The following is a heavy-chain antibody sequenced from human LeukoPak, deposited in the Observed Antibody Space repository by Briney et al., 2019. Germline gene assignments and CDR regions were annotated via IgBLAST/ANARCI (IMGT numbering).Heavy chain of an antibody. CDR3: ARAGYSSGGYFDY. V-gene: IGHV3-11*05. CDR1: GFTFSDYY. D-gene: IGHD6-19*01. J-gene: IGHJ4*02. Sequence: EGSLRLSCAASGFTFSDYYMSWIRQAPGKGLEWVSYISSSSSYTNYADSVKGRFTISRDNAKNSLYLQMNSLRAEDTAVYYCARAGYSSGGYFDYWGQGTLVTVSS. CDR2: ISSSSSYT.